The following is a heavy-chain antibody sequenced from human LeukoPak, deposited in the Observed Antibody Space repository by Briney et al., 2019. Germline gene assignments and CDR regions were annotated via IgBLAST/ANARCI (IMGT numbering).Heavy chain of an antibody. Sequence: PAGGSLRLSCAASGFTFSNYAMNWVRQAPEKGLEWVSEISGTGGSTYYADSVKGRYTISRDNSRNTLYLQMHSLRVEDTAIYYCARYYSGSYSFDYWGQGTLVTVSS. CDR1: GFTFSNYA. CDR2: ISGTGGST. D-gene: IGHD1-26*01. CDR3: ARYYSGSYSFDY. V-gene: IGHV3-23*01. J-gene: IGHJ4*02.